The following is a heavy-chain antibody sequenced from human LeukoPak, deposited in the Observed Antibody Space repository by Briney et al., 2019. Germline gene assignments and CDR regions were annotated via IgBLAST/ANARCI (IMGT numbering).Heavy chain of an antibody. CDR3: ARLPYDILTGYPRFRVGYYMDV. D-gene: IGHD3-9*01. J-gene: IGHJ6*03. V-gene: IGHV4-39*01. CDR2: IYYSGST. CDR1: GGSISSSSYY. Sequence: PSETLSLTCTVSGGSISSSSYYWGWIRQPPGKGLEWIGSIYYSGSTYYNPSLESRVTISVDTSKNQFSLKLSSVTAADTAVYYCARLPYDILTGYPRFRVGYYMDVWGKGTTVTVSS.